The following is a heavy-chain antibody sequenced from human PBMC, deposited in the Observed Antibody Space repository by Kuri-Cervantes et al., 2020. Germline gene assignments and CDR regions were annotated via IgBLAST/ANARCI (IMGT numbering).Heavy chain of an antibody. Sequence: SETLSLTCAVYGGSFIGYYWSWIRQPPGKGLEWIWEINHSGSNNNNPSLKSQVTISVDTSKNQFSLKLSSVTAAESAVYYCARYSSGIAVSYWGQGTLVTVSS. CDR1: GGSFIGYY. CDR2: INHSGSN. CDR3: ARYSSGIAVSY. V-gene: IGHV4-34*01. J-gene: IGHJ4*02. D-gene: IGHD6-19*01.